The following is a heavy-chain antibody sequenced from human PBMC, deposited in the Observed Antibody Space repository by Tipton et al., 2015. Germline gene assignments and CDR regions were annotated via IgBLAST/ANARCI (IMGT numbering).Heavy chain of an antibody. D-gene: IGHD3-10*01. Sequence: SLRLSCAASGFIFSSHSVNWVRQAPGKGLEWVSSISGSRSYMYYADSVKGRFTISRDNAKNSVYLQMNRLRAQDTAIYYCVRDINGGYYDLWGQGTTVTVSP. CDR3: VRDINGGYYDL. V-gene: IGHV3-21*06. CDR1: GFIFSSHS. J-gene: IGHJ3*01. CDR2: ISGSRSYM.